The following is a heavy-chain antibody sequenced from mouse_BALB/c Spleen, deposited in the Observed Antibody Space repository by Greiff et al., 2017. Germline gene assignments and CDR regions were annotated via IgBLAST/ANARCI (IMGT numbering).Heavy chain of an antibody. CDR3: ERWDRSYAMDY. CDR1: GYTFTSYW. J-gene: IGHJ4*01. V-gene: IGHV1-7*01. D-gene: IGHD2-14*01. Sequence: QVQLQQSGAELAKPGASVKMSCKASGYTFTSYWMHWVKQRPGQGLEWIGYINPSTGYTEYNQKFKDKATLTADKSSSTAYMQLSSLTSEDSAVYYFERWDRSYAMDYWGQGTSVTVSA. CDR2: INPSTGYT.